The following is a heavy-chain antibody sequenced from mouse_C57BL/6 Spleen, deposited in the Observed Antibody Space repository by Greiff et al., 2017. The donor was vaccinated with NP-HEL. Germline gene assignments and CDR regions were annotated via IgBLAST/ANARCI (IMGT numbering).Heavy chain of an antibody. D-gene: IGHD4-1*01. CDR2: ISYDGSN. J-gene: IGHJ2*01. CDR3: AREGNWDVGDFDY. Sequence: ESGPGLVKPSQSLSLTCSVTGYSITSGYYWNWIRQFPGNKLEWMGYISYDGSNNYNPSLKNRISITRDTSKNQFFLKLNSVTTEDTATYYCAREGNWDVGDFDYWGQGTTLTVSS. CDR1: GYSITSGYY. V-gene: IGHV3-6*01.